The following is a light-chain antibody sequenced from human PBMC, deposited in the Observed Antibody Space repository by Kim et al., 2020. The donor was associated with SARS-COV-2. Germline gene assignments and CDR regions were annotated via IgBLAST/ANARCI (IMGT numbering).Light chain of an antibody. CDR3: QQLNRYPRT. J-gene: IGKJ4*01. Sequence: DIQLTQSPSFLSASVGDRVTITCRASQGISSYLAWYQQKPGKAPNLLIYAASTLLSGVPSRFSGSGSGTEFTLTISSLQPEDFATYYCQQLNRYPRTFGGGTEVDIK. V-gene: IGKV1-9*01. CDR2: AAS. CDR1: QGISSY.